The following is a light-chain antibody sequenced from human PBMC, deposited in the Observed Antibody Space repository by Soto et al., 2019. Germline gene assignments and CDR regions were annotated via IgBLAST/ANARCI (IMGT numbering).Light chain of an antibody. J-gene: IGLJ2*01. V-gene: IGLV1-47*01. CDR3: SSWYDSLSGVV. Sequence: QPVLTQPSSASGSPGQRVTISCSGSSSNIGGNYVYWYQQLPGTNPKLLIYRNNHRPSGVPDRFSGSKSATSASLAISCLRSEDEADYYCSSWYDSLSGVVFGGGTKLTVL. CDR2: RNN. CDR1: SSNIGGNY.